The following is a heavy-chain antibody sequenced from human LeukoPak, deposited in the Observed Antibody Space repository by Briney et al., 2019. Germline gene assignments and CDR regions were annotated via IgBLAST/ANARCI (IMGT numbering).Heavy chain of an antibody. CDR3: ARGRDSSGYYYVPDFDY. J-gene: IGHJ4*02. Sequence: PGGSLRLSCVASGFTFSSYGMHWVRQAPGKGLEWVAVIWYDGSNKYYADSVKGRFTISRDNSKNTLYLQMNSLRAEDTAVYYCARGRDSSGYYYVPDFDYWGQGTLVTVSS. V-gene: IGHV3-33*01. CDR2: IWYDGSNK. CDR1: GFTFSSYG. D-gene: IGHD3-22*01.